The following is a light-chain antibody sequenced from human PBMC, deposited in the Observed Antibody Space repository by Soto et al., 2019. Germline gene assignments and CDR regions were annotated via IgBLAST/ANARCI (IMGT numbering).Light chain of an antibody. Sequence: DIQMTQSPSSLSASVGDRVTVTCRASQSISSYLNWYQQKPGKAPKLLIYAASSLQSGVPSRFSGSGSGTDFTLTISSLEPEDFAVYYCQQRSNWPPIFGQGTRLRL. CDR2: AAS. CDR1: QSISSY. CDR3: QQRSNWPPI. J-gene: IGKJ5*01. V-gene: IGKV1-39*01.